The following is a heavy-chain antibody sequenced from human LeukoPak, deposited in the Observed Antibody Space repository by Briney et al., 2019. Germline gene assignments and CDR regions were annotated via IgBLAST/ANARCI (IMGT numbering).Heavy chain of an antibody. CDR1: GFIFNSYA. CDR2: TNTDGSST. Sequence: GGSLRLSCAASGFIFNSYAMRWVRQAPGKGLEWVSGTNTDGSSTMYADSVKGRFTIARDNAKNTLYLQMNSLRAEDTAVYYCYGANAEHWGQGTLVTVSS. V-gene: IGHV3-74*03. CDR3: YGANAEH. J-gene: IGHJ1*01. D-gene: IGHD4-23*01.